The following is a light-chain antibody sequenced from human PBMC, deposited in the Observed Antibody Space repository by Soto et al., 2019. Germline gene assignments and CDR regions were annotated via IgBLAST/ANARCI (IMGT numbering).Light chain of an antibody. CDR2: DVS. CDR3: SSYTSSSTPV. CDR1: SSDVGGYNY. V-gene: IGLV2-14*01. J-gene: IGLJ1*01. Sequence: QSALTQPASVSGSPGQSITISCTGTSSDVGGYNYVSWYQQHPGKAPKLMIYDVSNRPSGVSNRFSGSKSGNTASLTISGLQAEDYADYYCSSYTSSSTPVFGTGTKLTVL.